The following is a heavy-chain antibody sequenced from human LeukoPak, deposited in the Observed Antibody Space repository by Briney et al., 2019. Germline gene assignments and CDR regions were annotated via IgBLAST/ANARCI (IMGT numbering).Heavy chain of an antibody. J-gene: IGHJ4*02. V-gene: IGHV1-2*02. CDR2: INPDSGGT. CDR3: ARDRVVVPAAFDY. Sequence: ASVKVSCKASGYTFTAYYMHWVRQAPGQGLEWMGWINPDSGGTNYAQKFQGRVTMTRDTSISTAYMELSRLRSDDTAVYYCARDRVVVPAAFDYWGQGTLVTVSS. CDR1: GYTFTAYY. D-gene: IGHD2-2*01.